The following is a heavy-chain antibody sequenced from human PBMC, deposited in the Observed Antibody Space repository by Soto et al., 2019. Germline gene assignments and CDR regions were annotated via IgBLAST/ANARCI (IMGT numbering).Heavy chain of an antibody. CDR1: GGSISSYY. V-gene: IGHV4-59*08. Sequence: SETLSLTCTVSGGSISSYYWSWIRQPPGKGLEWIGYIYYSGSTNYNPSLKSRVTISVDTSKNQFSLKLSSVTAADTAVYYCARHEGVGWNYGGYYYYYYMDVWGKGTTVTVSS. CDR3: ARHEGVGWNYGGYYYYYYMDV. CDR2: IYYSGST. J-gene: IGHJ6*03. D-gene: IGHD1-7*01.